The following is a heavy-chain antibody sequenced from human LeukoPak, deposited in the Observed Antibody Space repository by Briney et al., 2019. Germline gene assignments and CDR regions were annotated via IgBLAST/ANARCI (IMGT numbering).Heavy chain of an antibody. CDR1: GFAFNTYS. CDR3: ARDGGYCTNGVCYLDN. D-gene: IGHD2-8*01. J-gene: IGHJ4*02. Sequence: PGGSLRLSCAASGFAFNTYSMNWVRRAPGKGREWVSSISSRSDYKYYGDSVKGRFTISRDNAKNSLYLQMNSLRAEDTAVYYCARDGGYCTNGVCYLDNWGQGTPVTVSS. V-gene: IGHV3-21*01. CDR2: ISSRSDYK.